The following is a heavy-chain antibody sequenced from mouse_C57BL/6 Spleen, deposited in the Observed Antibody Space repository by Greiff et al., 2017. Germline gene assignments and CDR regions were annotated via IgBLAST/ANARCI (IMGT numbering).Heavy chain of an antibody. D-gene: IGHD1-1*01. J-gene: IGHJ2*01. CDR2: IDPSDSYT. V-gene: IGHV1-50*01. CDR1: GYTFTSYW. CDR3: ARCTTVVDFDY. Sequence: QVQLQQPGAELVKPGASVKLSCKASGYTFTSYWMQWVKQRPGQGLEWIGEIDPSDSYTNYNQKFKGKATLTVDTSSSTAYMQLSSLTSEDSAVYYCARCTTVVDFDYWGQGTTLTVSS.